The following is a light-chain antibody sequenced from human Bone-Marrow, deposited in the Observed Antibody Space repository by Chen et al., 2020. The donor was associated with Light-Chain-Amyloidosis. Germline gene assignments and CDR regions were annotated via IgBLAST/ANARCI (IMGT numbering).Light chain of an antibody. CDR1: DLPTKY. CDR2: RDT. J-gene: IGLJ2*01. V-gene: IGLV3-25*03. CDR3: QSADSSGTYEVI. Sequence: SYDLTLPPSLSVSPGHTARITCSGDDLPTKYAYWYQQKPGKAPVLVIHRDTERPSVISERFSGFSSGTTATLTISGVQAEDEADYHCQSADSSGTYEVIFGGGTKLTVL.